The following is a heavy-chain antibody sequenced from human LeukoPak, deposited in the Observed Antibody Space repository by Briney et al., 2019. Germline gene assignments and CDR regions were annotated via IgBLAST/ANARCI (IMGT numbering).Heavy chain of an antibody. CDR2: ISYDGSNK. J-gene: IGHJ4*02. Sequence: GSLRLSFAASGFTFSSYAMHWVRQAPGKGLEWVAVISYDGSNKYYADSVKGRFTISRDNSKNTLYLQMNSLRAEDTAVYYCARGVRGAAPGTLRRGFDYWGQGTLVTVSS. D-gene: IGHD6-13*01. CDR1: GFTFSSYA. V-gene: IGHV3-30-3*01. CDR3: ARGVRGAAPGTLRRGFDY.